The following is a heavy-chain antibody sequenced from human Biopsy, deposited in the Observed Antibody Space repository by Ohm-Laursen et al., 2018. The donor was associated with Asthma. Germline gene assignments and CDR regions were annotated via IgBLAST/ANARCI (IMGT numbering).Heavy chain of an antibody. CDR1: GYTFNSAG. Sequence: ASVKVSCKASGYTFNSAGITWVRQAPGQGLEWMGWISVYNSNTKVAQKLRDRVTMITDTSTSTAYMELRSLRSDDTAVYFCARAVDYSHYYGIDVWGQGTTVTVS. D-gene: IGHD3-10*01. CDR3: ARAVDYSHYYGIDV. V-gene: IGHV1-18*01. CDR2: ISVYNSNT. J-gene: IGHJ6*02.